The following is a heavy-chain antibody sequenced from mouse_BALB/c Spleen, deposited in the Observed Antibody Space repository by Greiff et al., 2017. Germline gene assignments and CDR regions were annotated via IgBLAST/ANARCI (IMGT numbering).Heavy chain of an antibody. V-gene: IGHV5-6-3*01. CDR2: INSNGGST. Sequence: EVKLVESGGGLVQPGGSLKLSCAASGFTFSSYGMSWVRQTPDKRLELVATINSNGGSTYYPDSVKGRFTISRDNAKNTLYLQMSSLKSEDTAMYYCARDECAYWGQGTLVTVSA. CDR1: GFTFSSYG. J-gene: IGHJ3*01. CDR3: ARDECAY.